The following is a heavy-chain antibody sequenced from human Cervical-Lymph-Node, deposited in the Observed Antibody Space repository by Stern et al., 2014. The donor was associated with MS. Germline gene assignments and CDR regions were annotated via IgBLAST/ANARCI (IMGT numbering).Heavy chain of an antibody. CDR3: ARATYYYDSSGYLLDY. J-gene: IGHJ4*02. CDR2: IYYSGST. Sequence: QVQLQESGPGLVKPSQTLSLTCTVSGGSISSGGYYWSWIRHHPGKGLEWIGHIYYSGSTYYNPSLKSRVTISVDTSKNQFSLKLSSVTAADTAVYYCARATYYYDSSGYLLDYWGQGTLVTVSS. CDR1: GGSISSGGYY. V-gene: IGHV4-31*03. D-gene: IGHD3-22*01.